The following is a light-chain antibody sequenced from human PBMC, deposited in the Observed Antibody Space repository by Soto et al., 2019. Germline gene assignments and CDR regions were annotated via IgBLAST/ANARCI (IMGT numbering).Light chain of an antibody. CDR3: QQYKSYPLT. CDR1: QSISSG. V-gene: IGKV1-5*03. CDR2: TAS. J-gene: IGKJ4*01. Sequence: DIQMTQSPSTLSASVGDRVTITCRASQSISSGLAWYQQKPGKAPKLLIYTASSLESGVPSRFSGSGSGTEFSLTISSLHQDAFATYYCQQYKSYPLTFGGGTKVEIK.